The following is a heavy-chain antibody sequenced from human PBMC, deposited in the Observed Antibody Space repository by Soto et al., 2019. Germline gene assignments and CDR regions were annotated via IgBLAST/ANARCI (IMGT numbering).Heavy chain of an antibody. Sequence: GGSLRLSCTASGFTFTNYIMTRVRQAPGKGLEWVSSLSSGSRYVYYVDSVKGRFTISRDDAKNSVYLQMNSLRAEDAAVYYCVRGGSSRSYWGQGSRVTVSS. D-gene: IGHD3-16*02. CDR1: GFTFTNYI. CDR3: VRGGSSRSY. CDR2: LSSGSRYV. J-gene: IGHJ4*02. V-gene: IGHV3-21*01.